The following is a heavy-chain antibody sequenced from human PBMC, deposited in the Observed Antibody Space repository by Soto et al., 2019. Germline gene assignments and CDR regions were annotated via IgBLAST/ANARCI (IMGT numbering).Heavy chain of an antibody. Sequence: ASVKVSCKASGYTFTSYDINWVRQATGQGLEWMGWMNPNSGNTGYAQKFQGRVTMTRNTSISTAYMELSSLRSEDTAMYYCASTTLFGSYYDDDDAFDIWGQGTMVTVSS. D-gene: IGHD1-26*01. CDR2: MNPNSGNT. CDR3: ASTTLFGSYYDDDDAFDI. CDR1: GYTFTSYD. J-gene: IGHJ3*02. V-gene: IGHV1-8*01.